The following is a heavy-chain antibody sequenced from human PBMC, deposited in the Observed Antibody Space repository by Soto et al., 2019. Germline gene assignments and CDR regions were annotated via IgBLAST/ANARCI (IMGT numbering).Heavy chain of an antibody. CDR2: INSDGSST. CDR3: ARDGVIGYCSGGSCYGFDY. D-gene: IGHD2-15*01. CDR1: GFTFSSYW. J-gene: IGHJ4*02. V-gene: IGHV3-74*01. Sequence: PGGSLRLSCAASGFTFSSYWMHWGRQAPGKGLVWVSRINSDGSSTSYADSVKGRFTISRDNAKNTLYLQMNSLRAEDTAVYYCARDGVIGYCSGGSCYGFDYWGQGTLVTVSS.